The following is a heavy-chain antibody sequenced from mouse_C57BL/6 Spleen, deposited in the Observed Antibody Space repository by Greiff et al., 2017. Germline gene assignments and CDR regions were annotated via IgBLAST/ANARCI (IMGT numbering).Heavy chain of an antibody. J-gene: IGHJ4*01. CDR3: AREDSNYEGFYYAMGY. D-gene: IGHD2-5*01. Sequence: EVQLQQSGPGLVKPSQSLSLTCSVTGYSITSGYYWNWIRQFPGNKLEWMGYIRYDVSNNYNPSLKNLISITRDQSKNQFFLKLISVTTEDTATYYCAREDSNYEGFYYAMGYWGQGTSVTVSS. CDR1: GYSITSGYY. CDR2: IRYDVSN. V-gene: IGHV3-6*01.